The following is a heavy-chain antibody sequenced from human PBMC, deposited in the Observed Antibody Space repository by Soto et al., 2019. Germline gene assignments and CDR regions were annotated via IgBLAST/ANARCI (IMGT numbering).Heavy chain of an antibody. D-gene: IGHD5-12*01. CDR2: ISSSSSYT. CDR1: GFTFSDYY. J-gene: IGHJ4*02. CDR3: ARDHHRYSGYDYVDY. V-gene: IGHV3-11*05. Sequence: QVQLVESGGGLVKPGGSLRLSCAASGFTFSDYYMSWIRQAPGKGLEWVSYISSSSSYTNYADSVKGRFTISRDNAKYSLYLQMISLRVEDAAVYYCARDHHRYSGYDYVDYWGQGTLGTVSS.